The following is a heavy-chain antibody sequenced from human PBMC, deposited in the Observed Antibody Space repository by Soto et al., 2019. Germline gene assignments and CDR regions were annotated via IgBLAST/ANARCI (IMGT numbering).Heavy chain of an antibody. CDR3: ARKLDYDFWSGPPYGMDV. Sequence: QVQLQESGPGLVKPSQTLSLTCTVSGGSISSGGYYWSWIRQHPGKGLEWIGYIYYSGSTYYNPSLQRLVTIAVDTSKNQFSLKLSSVTAADTAVYYCARKLDYDFWSGPPYGMDVWGQGTTVTVSS. D-gene: IGHD3-3*01. V-gene: IGHV4-31*01. CDR2: IYYSGST. J-gene: IGHJ6*02. CDR1: GGSISSGGYY.